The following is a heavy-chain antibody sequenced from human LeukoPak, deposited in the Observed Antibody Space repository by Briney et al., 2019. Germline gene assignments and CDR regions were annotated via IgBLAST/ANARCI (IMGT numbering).Heavy chain of an antibody. CDR1: GLTFSSYS. Sequence: PGGFLRLSCAASGLTFSSYSMNWVRQAPGKGLEWVSSISSSSSYIYYADSVKGRFTISRDNAKNSLYLQMNSLRAEDTAVYYCARSYYDILTGPRVGSFDYWGQGTLVTVSS. CDR3: ARSYYDILTGPRVGSFDY. J-gene: IGHJ4*02. D-gene: IGHD3-9*01. V-gene: IGHV3-21*01. CDR2: ISSSSSYI.